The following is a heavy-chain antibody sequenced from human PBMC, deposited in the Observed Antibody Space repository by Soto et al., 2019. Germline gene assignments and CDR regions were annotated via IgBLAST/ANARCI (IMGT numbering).Heavy chain of an antibody. CDR2: INHSGST. CDR1: GGSFSGYY. CDR3: ARAKKYYYYYMDV. V-gene: IGHV4-34*01. J-gene: IGHJ6*03. Sequence: PSETLSLTCAVYGGSFSGYYWSWIRQPPGKGLEWIGEINHSGSTNYNPSLKSRVTISVDTSKNQFSLKLSSVTAADTAVYYCARAKKYYYYYMDVWGKGTTVTVSS.